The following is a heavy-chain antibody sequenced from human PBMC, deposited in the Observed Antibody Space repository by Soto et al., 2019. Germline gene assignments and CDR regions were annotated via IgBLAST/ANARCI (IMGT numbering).Heavy chain of an antibody. V-gene: IGHV5-51*01. D-gene: IGHD6-13*01. CDR1: GYSSSSHW. J-gene: IGHJ4*02. Sequence: EVQLVQSGVEVKKPGESLKISCKGSGYSSSSHWIGWVRQMPGKGLEWMGVIYPGDSDTRYSPSFQGQVTISADKSISTAYLQWSSLKASDTAMYYCARLGIAAGTGTEYWGQGTLVTVSS. CDR3: ARLGIAAGTGTEY. CDR2: IYPGDSDT.